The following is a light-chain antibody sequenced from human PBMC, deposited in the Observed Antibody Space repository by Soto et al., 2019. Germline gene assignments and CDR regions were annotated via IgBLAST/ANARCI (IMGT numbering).Light chain of an antibody. CDR2: EVS. Sequence: QSVLTQPASVSGSPGQAITISCSGSSSDVGAHNFVSWYQHHPGKAPKLIIYEVSNRPSGVSNRFSGSKSGNTASLTISGLQAEDEADYYCSSFAGFNNFYVFGTGTKVTVL. CDR3: SSFAGFNNFYV. V-gene: IGLV2-14*01. J-gene: IGLJ1*01. CDR1: SSDVGAHNF.